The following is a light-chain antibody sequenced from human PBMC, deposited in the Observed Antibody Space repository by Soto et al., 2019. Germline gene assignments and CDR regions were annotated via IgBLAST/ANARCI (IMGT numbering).Light chain of an antibody. CDR1: SSDVGGYNY. Sequence: QSVLTQPASVSGSAGQSITISCTGTSSDVGGYNYVSWYQQHPGKAPKLMIYEVSNRPSGVSSRFSGSKSGNTASLTISGLQAEDEADYYCSSYTSSYTYVFGTGTKVTVL. V-gene: IGLV2-14*01. CDR2: EVS. J-gene: IGLJ1*01. CDR3: SSYTSSYTYV.